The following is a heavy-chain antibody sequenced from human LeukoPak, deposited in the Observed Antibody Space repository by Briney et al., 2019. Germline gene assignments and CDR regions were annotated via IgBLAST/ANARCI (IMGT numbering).Heavy chain of an antibody. J-gene: IGHJ5*02. Sequence: SETLSLTCTVSGGSISGDYWSWIRQSPGKGLEWIAYIHSSGSTSYNPSLKSRVTISVDTSKNQFSLKLSSVTAADTAVYYCARDQFGVTTHTNWFDPWGQGTLVTVSS. D-gene: IGHD4-11*01. V-gene: IGHV4-59*01. CDR2: IHSSGST. CDR3: ARDQFGVTTHTNWFDP. CDR1: GGSISGDY.